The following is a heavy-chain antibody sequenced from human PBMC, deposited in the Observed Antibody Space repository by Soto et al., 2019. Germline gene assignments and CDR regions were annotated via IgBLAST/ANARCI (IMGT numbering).Heavy chain of an antibody. CDR2: INSVSGGT. Sequence: QVQLVQSGAEVKQPGASVRVSCKASGNTHTIYFIHWLRQAPGQGLEWMGWINSVSGGTNYAPRYRGRVSMTRDTSSATGFMDLSGLRSDDTAVYYCARGGSYYAHWGQGTLVTVSS. CDR3: ARGGSYYAH. D-gene: IGHD3-16*01. CDR1: GNTHTIYF. J-gene: IGHJ4*02. V-gene: IGHV1-2*02.